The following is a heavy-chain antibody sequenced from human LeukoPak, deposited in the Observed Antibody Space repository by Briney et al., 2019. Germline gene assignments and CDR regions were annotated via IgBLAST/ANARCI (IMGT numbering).Heavy chain of an antibody. CDR2: INPNSGGT. Sequence: ASVKVSCKASGYTFTGHYMHWVRQAPGQGLEWMGWINPNSGGTNYAQKFQSRITMTRDTSISTAYMELNRLRSDDTAVYYCASWNCSSTSCSHYWGQGTLVTVSS. CDR3: ASWNCSSTSCSHY. J-gene: IGHJ4*02. D-gene: IGHD2-2*01. V-gene: IGHV1-2*02. CDR1: GYTFTGHY.